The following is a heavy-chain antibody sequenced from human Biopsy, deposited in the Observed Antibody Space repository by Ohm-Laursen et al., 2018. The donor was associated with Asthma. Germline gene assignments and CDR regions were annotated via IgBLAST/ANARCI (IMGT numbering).Heavy chain of an antibody. CDR3: SREEPTSGWYQGSILR. J-gene: IGHJ4*02. D-gene: IGHD6-19*01. Sequence: SLRLSCAASGFTLSSFGMHWVRQAPGKGLEWVACISYDGSNKYYADSVKGRSTISRDNSKNTLYLQMNSLRAEDTAVYYCSREEPTSGWYQGSILRWGQGTLVTVSS. CDR2: ISYDGSNK. V-gene: IGHV3-30*03. CDR1: GFTLSSFG.